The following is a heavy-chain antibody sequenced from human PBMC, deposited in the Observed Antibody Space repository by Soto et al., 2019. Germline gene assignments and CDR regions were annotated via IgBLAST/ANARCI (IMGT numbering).Heavy chain of an antibody. J-gene: IGHJ4*02. V-gene: IGHV3-21*06. CDR2: ISSTTNYI. CDR3: ARESEDLTSNFDY. CDR1: GITFTRYS. Sequence: GGSLRLSCAASGITFTRYSMNWVRQAPGKGLEWVSSISSTTNYIYYGDSMKGRFTISRDNAKNSLYLEMNSLRAEDTAVYYCARESEDLTSNFDYWGQGTLVTVSS.